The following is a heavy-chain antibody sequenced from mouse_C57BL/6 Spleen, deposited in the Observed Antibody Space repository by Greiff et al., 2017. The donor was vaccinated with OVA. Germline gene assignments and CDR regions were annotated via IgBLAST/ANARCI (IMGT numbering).Heavy chain of an antibody. CDR3: AREGDYYGSSCWYFDV. V-gene: IGHV5-17*01. D-gene: IGHD1-1*01. CDR1: GFTFSDYG. Sequence: EVQGVESGGGLVKPGGSLKLSCAASGFTFSDYGMHWVRQAPEKGLEWVAYISSGSSTIYYADTVKGRFTISRDNAKNTLFLQMTSLRSEDTAMYYCAREGDYYGSSCWYFDVWGTGTTVTVSS. CDR2: ISSGSSTI. J-gene: IGHJ1*03.